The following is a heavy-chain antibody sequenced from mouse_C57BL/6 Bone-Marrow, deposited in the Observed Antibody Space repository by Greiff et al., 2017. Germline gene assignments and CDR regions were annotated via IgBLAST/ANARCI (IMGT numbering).Heavy chain of an antibody. D-gene: IGHD1-1*01. J-gene: IGHJ2*01. V-gene: IGHV1-61*01. CDR1: GYTFTSYW. CDR2: IYPSDSET. Sequence: QVQLQQPGAELVRPGSSVKLSCKASGYTFTSYWMDWVKQRPGQGLEWIGNIYPSDSETHYNQKFKDKATLTVDKSSSTAYMQLSSLTSEDSAVYYCASGDCGSGFDYWGQGTTLTVSS. CDR3: ASGDCGSGFDY.